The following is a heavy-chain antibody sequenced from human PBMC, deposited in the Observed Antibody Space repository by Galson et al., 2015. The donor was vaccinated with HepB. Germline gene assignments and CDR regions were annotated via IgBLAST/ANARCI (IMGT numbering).Heavy chain of an antibody. CDR1: GFTVSSNY. V-gene: IGHV3-53*01. Sequence: SLRLSCAASGFTVSSNYMSWVRQAPGKGLEWVSVIYSGGSTYYADSVKGRFTISRDNSKNTLYLQMNSLRAEDTAVYYCARVFEGRRRYYFDYWGQGTLVTVSS. CDR2: IYSGGST. D-gene: IGHD3-10*01. J-gene: IGHJ4*02. CDR3: ARVFEGRRRYYFDY.